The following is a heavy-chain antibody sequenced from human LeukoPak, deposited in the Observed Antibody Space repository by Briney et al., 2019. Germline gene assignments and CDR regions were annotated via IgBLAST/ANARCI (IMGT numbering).Heavy chain of an antibody. CDR1: GFTFGSYA. CDR3: CAGSYVSLDY. CDR2: ISYDGSNK. Sequence: PGGSLRLSCAASGFTFGSYAMHWVRQAPGKGLEWVAVISYDGSNKYYADSVKGRFTISRDNSKNTLYLQMNSLRAEDTAVYYCCAGSYVSLDYWGQGTLVTVSS. D-gene: IGHD3-10*01. V-gene: IGHV3-30*04. J-gene: IGHJ4*02.